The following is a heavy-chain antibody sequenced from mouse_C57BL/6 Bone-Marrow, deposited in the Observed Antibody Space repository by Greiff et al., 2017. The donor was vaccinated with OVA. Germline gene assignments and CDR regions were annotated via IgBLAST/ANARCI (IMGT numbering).Heavy chain of an antibody. CDR3: ARRYYGSSYWYFDV. Sequence: QVQLQQPGAELVKPGASVKMSCKASGYTFTSYWITWVKQRPGQGLEWIGDIYPGSGSTNYNEEFKSKATLTVDTSSSTAYMQLSSLTSEDSAVYYCARRYYGSSYWYFDVWGTGTTVTVSS. J-gene: IGHJ1*03. D-gene: IGHD1-1*01. V-gene: IGHV1-55*01. CDR1: GYTFTSYW. CDR2: IYPGSGST.